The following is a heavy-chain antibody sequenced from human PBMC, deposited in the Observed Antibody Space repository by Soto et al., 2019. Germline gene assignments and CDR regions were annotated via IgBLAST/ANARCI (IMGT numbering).Heavy chain of an antibody. Sequence: GGSLRLSCAASGFTFSSYAMSWVRQAPGKGLEWVSAISGSGGSTYYADSVKGRFTISRDNSKNTLYLQMNSLRAEDTAVYYCAKVELDSFTLAARSLDYWGQGTLVTVSS. CDR2: ISGSGGST. CDR3: AKVELDSFTLAARSLDY. D-gene: IGHD6-6*01. V-gene: IGHV3-23*01. CDR1: GFTFSSYA. J-gene: IGHJ4*02.